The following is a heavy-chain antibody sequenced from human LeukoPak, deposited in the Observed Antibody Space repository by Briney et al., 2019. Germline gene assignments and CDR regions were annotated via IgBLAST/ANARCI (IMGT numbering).Heavy chain of an antibody. D-gene: IGHD3-10*01. CDR1: GFTFTSHG. CDR3: VGRGVIIESVSFDY. CDR2: IRYDGSNK. Sequence: PGGSLRLSCAASGFTFTSHGMHWVRQAPGKGLEWVAFIRYDGSNKYYADSVKGRFTISRDNSKNTLYLQMNSLRAEDTAVYYCVGRGVIIESVSFDYWGQGTLVTVSS. V-gene: IGHV3-30*02. J-gene: IGHJ4*02.